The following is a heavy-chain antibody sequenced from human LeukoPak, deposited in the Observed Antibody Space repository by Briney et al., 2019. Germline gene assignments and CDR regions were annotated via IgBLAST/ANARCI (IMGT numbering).Heavy chain of an antibody. J-gene: IGHJ4*02. CDR2: INWNGGST. CDR1: GFTFNDYG. CDR3: ARIDYGDYAGLDC. D-gene: IGHD4-17*01. Sequence: GGSLRLSCAASGFTFNDYGMSWVRQASGKGLEWVSGINWNGGSTGYADSVKGRFTISRDNAKNSLYLQMNSLRAEDTALYYCARIDYGDYAGLDCWGQGTLVTVSS. V-gene: IGHV3-20*04.